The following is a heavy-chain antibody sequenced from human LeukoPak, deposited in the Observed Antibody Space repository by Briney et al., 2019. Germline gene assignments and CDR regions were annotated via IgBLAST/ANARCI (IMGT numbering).Heavy chain of an antibody. CDR3: ATAHYYYYMDV. CDR1: GFTFSSYS. J-gene: IGHJ6*03. V-gene: IGHV3-48*01. Sequence: GGSLRLSCAASGFTFSSYSMNCVRQAPGKGLEWVSYISSSSSTIYYADSVKGRFTISRDNAKNSLYLQMNSLRAEDTAVYYCATAHYYYYMDVWGKGTTVTVSS. CDR2: ISSSSSTI.